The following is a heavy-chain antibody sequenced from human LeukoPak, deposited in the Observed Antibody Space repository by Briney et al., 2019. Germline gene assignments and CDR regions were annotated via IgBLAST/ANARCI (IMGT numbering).Heavy chain of an antibody. CDR3: ARPMGATPYYYYYMDV. J-gene: IGHJ6*03. Sequence: GGSLRLSCAASGFTFSSYWMHWVRQAPGKGLVWVSRINSDGSSTSYADSVKGRFTISRDNAKNTLYLQMNSLRAEDTAVYYCARPMGATPYYYYYMDVWGKGTTVTISS. CDR2: INSDGSST. CDR1: GFTFSSYW. V-gene: IGHV3-74*01. D-gene: IGHD1-26*01.